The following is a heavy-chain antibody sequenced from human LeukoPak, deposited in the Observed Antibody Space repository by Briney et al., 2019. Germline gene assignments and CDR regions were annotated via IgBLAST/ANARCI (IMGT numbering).Heavy chain of an antibody. CDR3: ARGGYSSSWYHGGNWFDP. CDR1: GFTFSSYW. J-gene: IGHJ5*02. D-gene: IGHD6-13*01. CDR2: IKQDGSEK. Sequence: SGGSLRLSCAVSGFTFSSYWMSWVRQAPGKGLEWVANIKQDGSEKYYVDSVKGRFTISRDNAKNSLYLQMNSLRAEDTAVYYCARGGYSSSWYHGGNWFDPWGQGTLVTVSS. V-gene: IGHV3-7*01.